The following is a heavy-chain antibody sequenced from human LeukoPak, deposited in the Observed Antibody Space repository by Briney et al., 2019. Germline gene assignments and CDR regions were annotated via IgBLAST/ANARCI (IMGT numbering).Heavy chain of an antibody. D-gene: IGHD2-15*01. Sequence: ASVKVSCKASGGTFGSYAISWVRQAPGQGLEWMGRIIPIFGTANYAQKFQGRVTITTDESTSTAYMELSSLRSEDTAVYYCVRDLVVAAMGGDAFDIWGQGTMVTVPS. J-gene: IGHJ3*02. CDR3: VRDLVVAAMGGDAFDI. V-gene: IGHV1-69*05. CDR2: IIPIFGTA. CDR1: GGTFGSYA.